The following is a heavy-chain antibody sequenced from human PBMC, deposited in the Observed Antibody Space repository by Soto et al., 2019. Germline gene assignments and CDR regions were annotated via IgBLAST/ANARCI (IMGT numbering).Heavy chain of an antibody. CDR1: GFTFSDYY. J-gene: IGHJ4*02. D-gene: IGHD3-22*01. CDR3: ARVDNRRMPMTGVPFDH. V-gene: IGHV3-11*01. Sequence: QVQLVESGGGLVKPGGSLRLSCAASGFTFSDYYMSWIRQAPGKGLEWLSYIGDTGRTIYYAVSVRGRFTISRDNAKTSLYLQINSLRAEDTAVYYCARVDNRRMPMTGVPFDHWGQGTLVTVSS. CDR2: IGDTGRTI.